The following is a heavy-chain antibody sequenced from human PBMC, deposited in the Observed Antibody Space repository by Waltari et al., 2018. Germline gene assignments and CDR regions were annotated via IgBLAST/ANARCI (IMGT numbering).Heavy chain of an antibody. Sequence: QLQLQESGPGLVKPSETLSLTCTVSGGSISSSSYYWGWIRQPPGKGLEWIGSIYYSGSTYYNPSLKSRVTISVDTSKNQFSLKLSSVTAADTAVYYCAREEITMIVVVTQGFDPWGQGTLVTVSS. CDR2: IYYSGST. J-gene: IGHJ5*02. CDR1: GGSISSSSYY. CDR3: AREEITMIVVVTQGFDP. D-gene: IGHD3-22*01. V-gene: IGHV4-39*07.